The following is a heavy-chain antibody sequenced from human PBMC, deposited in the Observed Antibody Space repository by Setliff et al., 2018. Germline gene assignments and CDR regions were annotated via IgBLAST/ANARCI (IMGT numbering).Heavy chain of an antibody. Sequence: GASVKVSCKASGYSFTSYYMYWLRQAPGQGPEWIGIINIGGGSTSYAQKFEDRVTMTTDTSTSTAYMELRSLRSDDTAVYYCSRLVRYCTTTTCQSVPGAEVWGQGTLVTVSS. CDR3: SRLVRYCTTTTCQSVPGAEV. J-gene: IGHJ4*02. CDR1: GYSFTSYY. D-gene: IGHD2-8*01. CDR2: INIGGGST. V-gene: IGHV1-46*01.